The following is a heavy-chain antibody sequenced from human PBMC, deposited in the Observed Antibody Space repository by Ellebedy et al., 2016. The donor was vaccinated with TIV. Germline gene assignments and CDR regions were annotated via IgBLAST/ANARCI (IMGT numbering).Heavy chain of an antibody. J-gene: IGHJ5*02. D-gene: IGHD3-10*01. CDR1: GFTFHSYG. V-gene: IGHV3-30*02. Sequence: GGSLRLSCAASGFTFHSYGMHWVRQAPGKGLEWVTFIRYDGSDKYYADSVKGRFTVSRDNSKNTLTLQMNSLRLEATAVYYCAKVLFAFGEFESPFDPWGQGTLVIVSS. CDR2: IRYDGSDK. CDR3: AKVLFAFGEFESPFDP.